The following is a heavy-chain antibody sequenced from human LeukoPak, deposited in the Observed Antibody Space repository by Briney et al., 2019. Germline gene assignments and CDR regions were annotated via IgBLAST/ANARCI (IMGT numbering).Heavy chain of an antibody. CDR3: ARVRYYGSGSYAYFDY. Sequence: GGSLRLSCAASGFTFSSCAMHWVRQAPGKGLEWVAVISDDGRSAYYTDSVKGRFTISRDNSQNTLYLQMNSLRPDDTAVYYCARVRYYGSGSYAYFDYWGQGTLVTVSS. V-gene: IGHV3-30*04. D-gene: IGHD3-10*01. CDR1: GFTFSSCA. CDR2: ISDDGRSA. J-gene: IGHJ4*02.